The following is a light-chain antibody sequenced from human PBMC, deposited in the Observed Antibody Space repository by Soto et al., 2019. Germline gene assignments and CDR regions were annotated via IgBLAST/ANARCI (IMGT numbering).Light chain of an antibody. J-gene: IGLJ3*02. Sequence: QPVLTQPPSVSGAPGQRVTISCTGSSSNIGAGYDIHWYQQLPGIAPKLLIYGDNNRPSGVPDRFSVSKSGTSASLAITGLQAEDEAGYYCQSYDSSLGGSVFGGGTKLTVL. CDR1: SSNIGAGYD. CDR2: GDN. CDR3: QSYDSSLGGSV. V-gene: IGLV1-40*01.